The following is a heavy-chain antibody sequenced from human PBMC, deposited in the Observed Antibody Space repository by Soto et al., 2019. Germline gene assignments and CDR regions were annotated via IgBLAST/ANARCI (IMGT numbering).Heavy chain of an antibody. CDR2: INSDGSST. Sequence: PGGSLRLSCAASGFTFSSYWMHWVRQAPGKGLVWVSRINSDGSSTSYADSVKGRFTISRDNAKNTLYLQMNSLRAEDTAVYYFASCIDYYYSYGMYVWGQGTTVTVSS. J-gene: IGHJ6*02. CDR1: GFTFSSYW. CDR3: ASCIDYYYSYGMYV. D-gene: IGHD3-3*02. V-gene: IGHV3-74*01.